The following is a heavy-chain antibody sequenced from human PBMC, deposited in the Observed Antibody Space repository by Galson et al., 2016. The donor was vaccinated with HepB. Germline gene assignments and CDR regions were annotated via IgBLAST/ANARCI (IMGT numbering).Heavy chain of an antibody. V-gene: IGHV3-23*01. Sequence: SLRLSCAASGFTFSSYAMSWVRQAPGKGLEWVSAISGSGAGTYYADSVRGRFTISRDNSKDTLYLQMNSLRAEDTAVYYCAKPRWYYSDSSPYYPGWFDPWGQGTLVTVSS. J-gene: IGHJ5*02. CDR2: ISGSGAGT. D-gene: IGHD3-22*01. CDR1: GFTFSSYA. CDR3: AKPRWYYSDSSPYYPGWFDP.